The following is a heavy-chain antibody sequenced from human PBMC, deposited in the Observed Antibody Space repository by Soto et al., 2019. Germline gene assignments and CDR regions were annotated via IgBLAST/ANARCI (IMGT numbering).Heavy chain of an antibody. CDR2: ISYDGSNK. D-gene: IGHD6-13*01. J-gene: IGHJ4*02. V-gene: IGHV3-30*18. CDR1: GFTFSSYG. Sequence: GGSLRLSCAASGFTFSSYGMHWVRQAPGKGLEWVAVISYDGSNKYYADSVKGRFTISRDNSKNTLYLQMNSLRAEDTAVYYCAKAEAGEYSSSWFDYWGQGTLVTVSS. CDR3: AKAEAGEYSSSWFDY.